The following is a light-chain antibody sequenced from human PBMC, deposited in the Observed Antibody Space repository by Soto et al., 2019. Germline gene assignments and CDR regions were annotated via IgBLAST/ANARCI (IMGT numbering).Light chain of an antibody. CDR1: SSDVGGYNY. J-gene: IGLJ2*01. Sequence: QSALTQSASVSGSPGQSITISCTGTSSDVGGYNYVSWYQQHPGKAPKLMIYDVSNRPSGVSNRFSGSKSDNTASLTISGLQAEDEADYCCSSYTSNSTLVFGGGTKLTVL. CDR3: SSYTSNSTLV. V-gene: IGLV2-14*01. CDR2: DVS.